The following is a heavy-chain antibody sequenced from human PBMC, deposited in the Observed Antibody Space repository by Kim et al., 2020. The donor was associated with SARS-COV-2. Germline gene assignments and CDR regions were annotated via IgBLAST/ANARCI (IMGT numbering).Heavy chain of an antibody. J-gene: IGHJ4*02. V-gene: IGHV4-39*07. CDR3: ARDRSIFRGEKIQLWHYFDY. CDR1: GGYISSSSYY. CDR2: IYYSGST. Sequence: SETLSLTCTVSGGYISSSSYYWGWIRQPPGKGLEWIGSIYYSGSTYYNPSLKSRVTISVDTSKNQFSLKLSSVTAADTAVYYCARDRSIFRGEKIQLWHYFDYWGQETLVTVSS. D-gene: IGHD5-18*01.